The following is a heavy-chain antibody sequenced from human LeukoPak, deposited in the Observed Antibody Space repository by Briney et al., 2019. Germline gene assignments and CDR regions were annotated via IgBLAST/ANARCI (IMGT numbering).Heavy chain of an antibody. J-gene: IGHJ3*02. CDR2: IIPIFGTA. D-gene: IGHD3-22*01. V-gene: IGHV1-69*05. Sequence: SVKVSCKASGGTFSSYAISWVRQAPGQGLEWMGGIIPIFGTANYAQKFQGRVTITTDESTSTAYMELSSLRSEDTAVYYCAAPQYYYDSSGYYSPNAFDIWGQGTMVTVSS. CDR1: GGTFSSYA. CDR3: AAPQYYYDSSGYYSPNAFDI.